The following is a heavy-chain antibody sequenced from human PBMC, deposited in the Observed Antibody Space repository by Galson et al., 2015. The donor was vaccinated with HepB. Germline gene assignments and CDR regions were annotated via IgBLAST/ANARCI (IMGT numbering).Heavy chain of an antibody. Sequence: PALVKPTQTLTLTCTFSGFSLNSRGVGVGWIRQPPGKALEWLALIFWDDDHRYAPLLKGRLSVTKDTSKNPVVLKLTSVDPVDTATYYCARRDLGLTSFAYWGQGTLVTVSS. V-gene: IGHV2-5*05. CDR2: IFWDDDH. CDR3: ARRDLGLTSFAY. J-gene: IGHJ4*02. CDR1: GFSLNSRGVG. D-gene: IGHD3/OR15-3a*01.